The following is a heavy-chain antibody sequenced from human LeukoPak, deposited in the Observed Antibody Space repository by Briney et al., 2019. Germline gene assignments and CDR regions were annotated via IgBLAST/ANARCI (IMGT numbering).Heavy chain of an antibody. CDR1: GGSISSYY. V-gene: IGHV4-59*12. Sequence: SETLSLTCTVSGGSISSYYWSWIRQPPGKGLEWIGYIYYSGSTNYNPSLKSRVTISVDTSKNQFSLKLTSVTAADTAIYYCAKEIPAAGTHHFDFWGQGTLVTVSS. CDR2: IYYSGST. J-gene: IGHJ4*02. CDR3: AKEIPAAGTHHFDF. D-gene: IGHD6-13*01.